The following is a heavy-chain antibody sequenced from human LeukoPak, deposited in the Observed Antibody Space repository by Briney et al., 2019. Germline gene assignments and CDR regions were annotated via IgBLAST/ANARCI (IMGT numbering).Heavy chain of an antibody. V-gene: IGHV1-69*06. J-gene: IGHJ4*02. CDR1: GYTFTSYG. Sequence: ASVKVSCKASGYTFTSYGISWVRQAPGQGLEWMGGIIPIFGTANYAQKFQGRVTITADKSTSTAYMELSSLRSEDTAVYYCARDCWRSGGSCHDYWGQGTLVTVSS. D-gene: IGHD2-15*01. CDR2: IIPIFGTA. CDR3: ARDCWRSGGSCHDY.